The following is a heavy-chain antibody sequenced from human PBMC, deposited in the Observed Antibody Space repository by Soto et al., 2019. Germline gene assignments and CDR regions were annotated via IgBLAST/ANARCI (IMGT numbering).Heavy chain of an antibody. CDR3: ARIAAAGTSVDY. Sequence: KLRRTLSLTCAVSGGSISSSNWWSWVRQPPGKGLEWIGEIYHSGSTNYNPSLKSRVTISVDKSKNQFSLKLSSVTAADTAVYYCARIAAAGTSVDYWGQGTLVTVSS. V-gene: IGHV4-4*03. CDR1: GGSISSSNW. CDR2: IYHSGST. D-gene: IGHD6-13*01. J-gene: IGHJ4*02.